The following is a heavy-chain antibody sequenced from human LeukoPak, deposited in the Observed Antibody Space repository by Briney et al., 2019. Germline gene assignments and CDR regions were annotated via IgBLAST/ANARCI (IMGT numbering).Heavy chain of an antibody. V-gene: IGHV1-2*06. CDR1: GYTFTGYY. D-gene: IGHD2-2*01. CDR2: INPNSGGT. J-gene: IGHJ5*02. Sequence: ASVKVSCKASGYTFTGYYMHWVRQAPGQGLEWMGRINPNSGGTNYAQKFQGRVTMTRDTSISTAYMELSRLRSDDTAVYYCARVRYCSSTSCYHNKNWFDPWGQGTLVTVSS. CDR3: ARVRYCSSTSCYHNKNWFDP.